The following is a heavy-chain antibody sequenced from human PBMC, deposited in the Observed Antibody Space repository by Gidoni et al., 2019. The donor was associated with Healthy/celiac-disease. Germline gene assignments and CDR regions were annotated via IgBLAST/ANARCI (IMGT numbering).Heavy chain of an antibody. CDR2: MKSKPDGGTT. J-gene: IGHJ6*02. CDR1: GFTLSNAW. D-gene: IGHD3-22*01. V-gene: IGHV3-15*01. CDR3: TTDQGSTYYYDSSGYLTRSFYGMDV. Sequence: EVQLVESGGGLVKPGGSLRLSCAASGFTLSNAWMSWGRQAPGKGLEWVGRMKSKPDGGTTDYAAPVKGRFTISRDDSKNTLYLQMNSLKTEDTAVYYCTTDQGSTYYYDSSGYLTRSFYGMDVWGQGTTVTVSS.